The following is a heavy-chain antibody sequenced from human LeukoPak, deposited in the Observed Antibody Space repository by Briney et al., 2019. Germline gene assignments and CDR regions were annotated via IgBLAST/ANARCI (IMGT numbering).Heavy chain of an antibody. D-gene: IGHD3-10*01. V-gene: IGHV4-34*01. CDR2: INHSGST. CDR1: GGSFSGYY. J-gene: IGHJ4*02. Sequence: PSETLSLTCAVYGGSFSGYYWSWIRQPPGKGLEWIGEINHSGSTNYNPSLKSRVTISVDTSKNQFSLKLSSVTAADTAVYYCARGFGSGYYYGSGSYYNDYWGQGTLVTVSS. CDR3: ARGFGSGYYYGSGSYYNDY.